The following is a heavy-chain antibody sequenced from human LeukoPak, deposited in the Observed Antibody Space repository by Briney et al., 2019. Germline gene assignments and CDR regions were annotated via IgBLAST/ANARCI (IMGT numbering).Heavy chain of an antibody. CDR3: TRDLSSGWTDY. Sequence: PGGSLRLSCAASGFTFSSYAMSWVRQAPGKGLEWVGFIRSKAYGGTTEYAASVKGRFTISRDDSKSIAYLQMNSLKTEDTAVYYCTRDLSSGWTDYWGQGTLVIVSS. CDR2: IRSKAYGGTT. V-gene: IGHV3-49*04. CDR1: GFTFSSYA. J-gene: IGHJ4*02. D-gene: IGHD6-19*01.